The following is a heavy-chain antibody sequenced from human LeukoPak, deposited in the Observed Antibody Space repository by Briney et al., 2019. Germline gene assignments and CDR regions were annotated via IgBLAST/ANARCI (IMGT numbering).Heavy chain of an antibody. J-gene: IGHJ4*02. Sequence: PGGSLRLSCAASGFTFSSYAMSWVRQAPGKGLGWVSAISGSGGSTYYADSVKGRFTISRDNSKNTLYLQMNSLRAEDTAVYYCAKGHSAHGTGFDYWGQGTLVIVSS. V-gene: IGHV3-23*01. D-gene: IGHD1-1*01. CDR2: ISGSGGST. CDR1: GFTFSSYA. CDR3: AKGHSAHGTGFDY.